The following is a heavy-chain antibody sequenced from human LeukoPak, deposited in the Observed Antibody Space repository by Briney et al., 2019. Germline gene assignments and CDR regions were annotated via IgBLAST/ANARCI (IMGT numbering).Heavy chain of an antibody. CDR2: ISYDGSNK. J-gene: IGHJ5*02. V-gene: IGHV3-30*18. CDR1: GFTFSSYG. CDR3: AKDPGGTVTTGCFDP. Sequence: GRSLRLSCAASGFTFSSYGMHWVRQAPGKGLEWVAVISYDGSNKYYADSVKGRFTISRDNSKNTLYLQMNSLRAEDTAVYYCAKDPGGTVTTGCFDPWGQGTLVTVSS. D-gene: IGHD4-17*01.